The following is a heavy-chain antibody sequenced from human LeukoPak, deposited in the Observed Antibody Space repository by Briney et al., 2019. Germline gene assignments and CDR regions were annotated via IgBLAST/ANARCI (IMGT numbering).Heavy chain of an antibody. V-gene: IGHV3-11*01. CDR2: ISTRDNTI. CDR3: ARGARWAYYFDY. Sequence: PGGSLRLSCTASGFTFSDYYMSWIRQTPGKGLEWLSYISTRDNTIQYADSAKGRFTISRDNANNSVFLQMNNLRAEDSAIYYCARGARWAYYFDYWGQGSLVTVSS. J-gene: IGHJ4*02. CDR1: GFTFSDYY. D-gene: IGHD4-23*01.